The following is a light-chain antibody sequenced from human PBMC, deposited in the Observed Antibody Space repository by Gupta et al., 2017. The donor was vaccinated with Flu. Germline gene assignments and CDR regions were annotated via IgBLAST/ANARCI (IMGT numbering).Light chain of an antibody. CDR3: SAGDDSLNGLGV. V-gene: IGLV1-44*01. CDR1: NANIGTNV. CDR2: NND. Sequence: VTISCSGSNANIGTNVVSWYQQHPGTAPKLLIENNDLRPSGVPDRFSCAKSGTSASPATSGLQSEDEAEEYCSAGDDSLNGLGVVGGGNKLTVL. J-gene: IGLJ3*02.